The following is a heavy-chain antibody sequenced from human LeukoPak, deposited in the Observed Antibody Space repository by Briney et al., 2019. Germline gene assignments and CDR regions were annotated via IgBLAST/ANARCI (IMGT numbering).Heavy chain of an antibody. CDR2: ISYDGSNK. V-gene: IGHV3-30*19. D-gene: IGHD2-15*01. CDR1: GFTFSSYG. CDR3: ARDGPYWAFLFDY. J-gene: IGHJ4*02. Sequence: GGSLRLSCAASGFTFSSYGMHWVRQAPGKGLEWVAVISYDGSNKYYADSVKGRFTISRDNSKNTLYLQMNSLRAEDTAVYYCARDGPYWAFLFDYWGQGTLVTVSS.